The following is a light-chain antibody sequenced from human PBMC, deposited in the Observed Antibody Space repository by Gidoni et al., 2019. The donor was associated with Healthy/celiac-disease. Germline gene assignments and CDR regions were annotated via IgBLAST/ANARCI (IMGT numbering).Light chain of an antibody. Sequence: DIQMTQSPSSLSASVGDRVTITCRASQSISSYLNWYQQKPGKAPKLLIYAASSLQSGVPSRFSGSGSGTDFTLTISSLQPEDFATYYCQQSYRWTFSQGTKVEIK. CDR2: AAS. V-gene: IGKV1-39*01. CDR1: QSISSY. CDR3: QQSYRWT. J-gene: IGKJ1*01.